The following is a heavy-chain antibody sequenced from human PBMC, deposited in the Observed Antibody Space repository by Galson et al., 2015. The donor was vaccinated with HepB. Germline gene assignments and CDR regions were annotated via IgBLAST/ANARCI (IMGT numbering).Heavy chain of an antibody. Sequence: SLRLSCAASGFTFGDYAMSWFRQAPGKGLEWVGFIRSKAYGGTTEYAASVKGRFTISRDDSKSIAYLQMNSLKTEDTAVYYCTRPPTVYCSSTSCHDAFDIWGQGTMVTVSS. V-gene: IGHV3-49*03. CDR2: IRSKAYGGTT. J-gene: IGHJ3*02. CDR3: TRPPTVYCSSTSCHDAFDI. D-gene: IGHD2-2*01. CDR1: GFTFGDYA.